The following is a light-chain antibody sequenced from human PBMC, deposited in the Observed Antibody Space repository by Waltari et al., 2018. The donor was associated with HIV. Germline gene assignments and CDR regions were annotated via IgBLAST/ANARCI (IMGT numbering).Light chain of an antibody. CDR2: EVS. V-gene: IGLV2-14*01. J-gene: IGLJ2*01. CDR1: SRDVGNYNY. Sequence: QSALTQPASVSGSPGQSLTISCTGTSRDVGNYNYVSWYQQHPGKAPKVMIYEVSNRPPGVSNRFPGSKSGNTASLTISGLQAEDEADYYCSSYTSSSTVVFGGGTKLTVL. CDR3: SSYTSSSTVV.